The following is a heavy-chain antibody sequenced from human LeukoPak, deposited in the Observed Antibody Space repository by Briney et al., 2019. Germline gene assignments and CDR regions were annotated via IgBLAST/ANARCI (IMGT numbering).Heavy chain of an antibody. J-gene: IGHJ5*02. D-gene: IGHD2-2*01. CDR3: ARAPYCSSTSCYYNWFDP. CDR2: IYYSGST. Sequence: SQTLSLTCTVSGGSISSGGYYWSWIRQHPGKGLEWIGYIYYSGSTYYNPSLKSRVTISVDTSKNQFSLELSSVTAADTAVYYCARAPYCSSTSCYYNWFDPWGQGTLVTVSS. V-gene: IGHV4-31*03. CDR1: GGSISSGGYY.